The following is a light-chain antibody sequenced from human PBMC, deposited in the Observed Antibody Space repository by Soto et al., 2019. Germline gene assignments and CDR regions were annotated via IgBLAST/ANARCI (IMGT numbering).Light chain of an antibody. CDR1: QSVSSSY. J-gene: IGKJ1*01. CDR2: GAS. V-gene: IGKV3-20*01. CDR3: PQYGSSPPWT. Sequence: EIVLTQSPGTLSLSPGERATLSCRASQSVSSSYLAWYQQKPGQAPRLLIYGASSRDTGIPDRFSGRGSGTDFTLTISRLEPEDLAGSSCPQYGSSPPWTFGQGTKVEIK.